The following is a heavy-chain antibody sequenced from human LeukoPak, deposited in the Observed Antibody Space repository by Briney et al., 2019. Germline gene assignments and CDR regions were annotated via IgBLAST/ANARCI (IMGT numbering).Heavy chain of an antibody. J-gene: IGHJ5*02. CDR3: ARDNLVGDYAWWFDP. Sequence: GASVKVSCKASGYSFINHYMHWVRQAPGQGLEWLGLISPSGDRTWYAQKFQGKFTMTRDMSTSTDYMELSSLRSEDTAVYYCARDNLVGDYAWWFDPWGQGTLVTVSS. V-gene: IGHV1-46*01. CDR2: ISPSGDRT. D-gene: IGHD1-26*01. CDR1: GYSFINHY.